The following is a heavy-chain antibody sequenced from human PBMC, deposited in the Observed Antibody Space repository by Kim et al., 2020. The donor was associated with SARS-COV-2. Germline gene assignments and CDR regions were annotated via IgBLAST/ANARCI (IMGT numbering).Heavy chain of an antibody. CDR3: ARGISSSH. J-gene: IGHJ4*02. V-gene: IGHV3-7*01. D-gene: IGHD6-6*01. Sequence: EGSGNTVWNSGKGRFTISRDNGKNSLYLQMNSLRAEDTAVYYCARGISSSHWGQGTLVTVSS. CDR2: EGSGN.